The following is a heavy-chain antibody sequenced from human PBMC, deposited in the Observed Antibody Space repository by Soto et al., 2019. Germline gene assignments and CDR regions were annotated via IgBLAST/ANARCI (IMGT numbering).Heavy chain of an antibody. V-gene: IGHV1-2*04. Sequence: TSVKVSCKDSGYALTGNYMHWVRQAPGQGLEWIGWINPNSGGTNYAQKFQGWVTMTRDTSISTAYMELSRLRSDDTAVYYCARDEVAAAGTSHYYYYYGMDVWGQGTTVTVSS. CDR1: GYALTGNY. J-gene: IGHJ6*02. CDR2: INPNSGGT. CDR3: ARDEVAAAGTSHYYYYYGMDV. D-gene: IGHD6-13*01.